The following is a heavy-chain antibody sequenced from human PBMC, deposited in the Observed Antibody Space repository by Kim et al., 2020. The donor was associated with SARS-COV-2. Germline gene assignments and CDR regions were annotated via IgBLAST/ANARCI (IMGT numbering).Heavy chain of an antibody. D-gene: IGHD3-9*01. CDR1: GGSISSSSYY. V-gene: IGHV4-39*01. CDR2: IYYSGST. J-gene: IGHJ2*01. Sequence: SETLSLTCTVSGGSISSSSYYWGWIRQPPGKGLEWIGSIYYSGSTYYNPSLKSRVTISVDTSKNQFSLKLSSVTAADTAVYYCASNVLRYSEASWYFDLWGRGTLVTVSS. CDR3: ASNVLRYSEASWYFDL.